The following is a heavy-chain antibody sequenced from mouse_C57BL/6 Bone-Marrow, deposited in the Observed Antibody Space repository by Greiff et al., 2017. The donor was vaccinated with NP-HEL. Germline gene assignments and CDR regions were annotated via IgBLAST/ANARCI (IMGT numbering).Heavy chain of an antibody. V-gene: IGHV1-69*01. D-gene: IGHD2-5*01. CDR2: IDPSDCYT. CDR3: ARGDYSNYEFAD. CDR1: GYTFTSYW. J-gene: IGHJ3*01. Sequence: QVQLQQSGAELVMPGASVKLSCKASGYTFTSYWMHWVKQRPGQGLEWIGEIDPSDCYTNYNQTFKGKSTLTLDKSSSTAYMQLSSLTSEDSAVYYCARGDYSNYEFADWGKGTLVTVSA.